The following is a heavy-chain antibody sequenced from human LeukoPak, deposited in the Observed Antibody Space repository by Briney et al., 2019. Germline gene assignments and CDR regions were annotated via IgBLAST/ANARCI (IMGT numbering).Heavy chain of an antibody. D-gene: IGHD4-17*01. Sequence: GGSLRLSCAASGFSFSTYAMSWVRQAPGKGREWVSSIRGIDGSTYYADSVKGRFAVSRDNSKNTLYLQMSSLRAEDTAVYYCAKDVYGDYGGLDYWGQGTLVTVSS. V-gene: IGHV3-23*01. CDR3: AKDVYGDYGGLDY. CDR2: IRGIDGST. CDR1: GFSFSTYA. J-gene: IGHJ4*02.